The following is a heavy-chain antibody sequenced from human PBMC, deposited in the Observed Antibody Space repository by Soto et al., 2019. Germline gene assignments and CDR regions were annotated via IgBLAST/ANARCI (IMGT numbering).Heavy chain of an antibody. V-gene: IGHV1-69*13. Sequence: GASVKVSCKASGCTFKSFTFTWVRQAPGQGLEWMGGFIPIFETATYAQKFQDRVTITADESRSTVSMELSSLRSADTAVYYYATKAVSGWFFDYWGQGTVVTVSS. D-gene: IGHD6-19*01. CDR2: FIPIFETA. CDR1: GCTFKSFT. CDR3: ATKAVSGWFFDY. J-gene: IGHJ4*02.